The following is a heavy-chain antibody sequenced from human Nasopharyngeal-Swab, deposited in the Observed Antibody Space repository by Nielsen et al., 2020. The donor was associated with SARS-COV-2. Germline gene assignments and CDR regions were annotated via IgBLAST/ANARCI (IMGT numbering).Heavy chain of an antibody. CDR3: ARGQWFGESLGSWGMDV. Sequence: SETLSLTCTVSGGSVSSGLYYWAWIRQPPGKGLEGIGFSYDSGSTNYNPSLKTRVTISRETPKNQFSLKLRSVTTADTAVYYCARGQWFGESLGSWGMDVWGQGTTVTVSS. CDR1: GGSVSSGLYY. D-gene: IGHD3-10*01. CDR2: SYDSGST. V-gene: IGHV4-61*01. J-gene: IGHJ6*02.